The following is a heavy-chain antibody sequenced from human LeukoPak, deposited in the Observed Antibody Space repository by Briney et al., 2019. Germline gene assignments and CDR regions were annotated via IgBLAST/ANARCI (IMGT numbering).Heavy chain of an antibody. CDR2: IYYSGST. V-gene: IGHV4-31*03. Sequence: SQTLSLTCTVFGGSISSGGYYWSWIRQHPGKGLEWIGYIYYSGSTYYNPSLKSRVTIPVDTSKNQFSLKLSSVTAADTAVYYCARVGGYDFWSGYLSYYYYYMDVWGKGTTVTVSS. CDR1: GGSISSGGYY. J-gene: IGHJ6*03. CDR3: ARVGGYDFWSGYLSYYYYYMDV. D-gene: IGHD3-3*01.